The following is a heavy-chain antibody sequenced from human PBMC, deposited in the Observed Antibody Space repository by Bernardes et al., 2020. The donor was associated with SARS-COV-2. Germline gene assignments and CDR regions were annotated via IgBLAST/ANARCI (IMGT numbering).Heavy chain of an antibody. CDR3: ARLDVLQYERTFDAFDM. J-gene: IGHJ3*02. CDR2: IYPGDSGT. D-gene: IGHD4-4*01. V-gene: IGHV5-51*01. CDR1: GYSFANFW. Sequence: GESLKISCKGSGYSFANFWIGWVRQMPGKGLEYMGIIYPGDSGTKYSPSFQGQVTISADKSITTAYLQWSSLKASDTAMYYCARLDVLQYERTFDAFDMWGQGTMVTVSS.